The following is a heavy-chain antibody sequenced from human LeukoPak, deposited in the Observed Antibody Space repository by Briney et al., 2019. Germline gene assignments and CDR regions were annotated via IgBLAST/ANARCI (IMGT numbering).Heavy chain of an antibody. Sequence: SETLSLTCTVSGGPISSYYWSWIRQPPGKGLEWIGCVHSGSTNYNPSLQTRVTISVDTSKNQLSVKLSSVTAADTAVYYCARDRPPLYYDSSGYKYYFDYWGQGTLVTVSS. CDR2: VHSGST. D-gene: IGHD3-22*01. J-gene: IGHJ4*02. CDR1: GGPISSYY. V-gene: IGHV4-59*01. CDR3: ARDRPPLYYDSSGYKYYFDY.